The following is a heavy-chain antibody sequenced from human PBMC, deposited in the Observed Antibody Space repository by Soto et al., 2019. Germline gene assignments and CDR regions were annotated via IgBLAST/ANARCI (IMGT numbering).Heavy chain of an antibody. CDR1: GFTFSSYW. J-gene: IGHJ4*02. CDR2: IKQDGSEK. V-gene: IGHV3-7*01. D-gene: IGHD3-16*01. Sequence: GGSLRLSCAASGFTFSSYWMSWVRQAPGKGLEWVANIKQDGSEKYYVDSVKGRFTISRDNAKNSLYLQMNSLRAEDTAVYYCARDYSYYDYIWGSPLFDYWGQGSLVTVSS. CDR3: ARDYSYYDYIWGSPLFDY.